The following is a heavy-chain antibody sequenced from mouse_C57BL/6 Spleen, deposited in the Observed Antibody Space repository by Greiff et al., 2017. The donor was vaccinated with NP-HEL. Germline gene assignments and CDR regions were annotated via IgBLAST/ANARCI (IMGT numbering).Heavy chain of an antibody. V-gene: IGHV5-4*03. CDR2: ISDGGSYT. J-gene: IGHJ3*01. D-gene: IGHD2-2*01. Sequence: EVKLVESGGGLVKPGGSLKLSCAASGFTFSSYAMSWVRQTPEKRLEWVATISDGGSYTYYPDNVKGRFTISRDNAKNNLYLQMSHLKSEDTAMYYCARVGYAAWFAYWGQGTLVTVSA. CDR3: ARVGYAAWFAY. CDR1: GFTFSSYA.